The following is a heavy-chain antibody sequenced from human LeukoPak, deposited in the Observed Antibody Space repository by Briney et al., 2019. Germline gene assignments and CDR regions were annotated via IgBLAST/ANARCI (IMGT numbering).Heavy chain of an antibody. D-gene: IGHD4-17*01. CDR1: GFRFSDYS. V-gene: IGHV3-21*01. Sequence: PGGSLRLSCAASGFRFSDYSMNWVRQAPGKGLEWVSSISSDSSYIYYADSVKGRFTISRDNAKNSLYLQMNSLRAEDTALYYCASHNGDYGDYNGYYYYMDVWGKGTTVTVSS. CDR2: ISSDSSYI. CDR3: ASHNGDYGDYNGYYYYMDV. J-gene: IGHJ6*03.